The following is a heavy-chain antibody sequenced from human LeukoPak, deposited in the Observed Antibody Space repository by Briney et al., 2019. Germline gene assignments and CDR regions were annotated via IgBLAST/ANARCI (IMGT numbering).Heavy chain of an antibody. CDR2: MNPNSGNT. CDR3: ARGARAPRAAAGRPCWFDP. CDR1: GYTFTSYD. Sequence: ASVKVSCKASGYTFTSYDINWERQATGQGLEWMGWMNPNSGNTGYAQKFQGRVTITRNTSISTAYMELSSLRSEDTAVYYCARGARAPRAAAGRPCWFDPWGQGTLVTVSS. D-gene: IGHD6-13*01. V-gene: IGHV1-8*03. J-gene: IGHJ5*02.